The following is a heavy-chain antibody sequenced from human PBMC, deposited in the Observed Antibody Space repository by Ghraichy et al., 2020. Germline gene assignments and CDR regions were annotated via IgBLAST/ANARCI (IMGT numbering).Heavy chain of an antibody. J-gene: IGHJ3*02. CDR1: GFTFSDYS. Sequence: GESLNISCAASGFTFSDYSMNWVRQAPGKGLEWVSCISSSSRRYIFYADSVKGRFTISRDNAKNSVYLQMNSLRAEDTAVYYCARDRSTVTTGAAFDIWGQGTMVSVSS. V-gene: IGHV3-21*01. CDR2: ISSSSRRYI. CDR3: ARDRSTVTTGAAFDI. D-gene: IGHD4-17*01.